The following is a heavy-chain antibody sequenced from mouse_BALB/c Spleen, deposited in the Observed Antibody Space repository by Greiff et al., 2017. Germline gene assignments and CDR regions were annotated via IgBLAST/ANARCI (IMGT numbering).Heavy chain of an antibody. V-gene: IGHV2-9*02. J-gene: IGHJ4*01. D-gene: IGHD5-1*01. Sequence: VQLQQSGPGLVAPSQSLSITCTVSGFSLTSYGVHWVRQPPGKGLEWLGVIWAGGSTNYNSALMSRLSISKDNSKSQVFLKMNSLQTDDTAMYYCARAPPSTFYAMDYWGQGTSVTVSS. CDR2: IWAGGST. CDR3: ARAPPSTFYAMDY. CDR1: GFSLTSYG.